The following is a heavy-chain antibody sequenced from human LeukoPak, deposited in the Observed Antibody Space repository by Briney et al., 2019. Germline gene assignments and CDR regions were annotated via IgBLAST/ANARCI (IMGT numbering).Heavy chain of an antibody. CDR3: AKSGRDWNDDYFDY. CDR2: INTNTGNP. D-gene: IGHD1-1*01. J-gene: IGHJ4*02. CDR1: GYTFTNYA. Sequence: ASVKVSCKASGYTFTNYAMNWVRQAPGQGLEWMGWINTNTGNPSYAQGFTGRFVFSLDTSVSTAYLHIISLKAEDTAVYYCAKSGRDWNDDYFDYWGQGTLVTVSS. V-gene: IGHV7-4-1*02.